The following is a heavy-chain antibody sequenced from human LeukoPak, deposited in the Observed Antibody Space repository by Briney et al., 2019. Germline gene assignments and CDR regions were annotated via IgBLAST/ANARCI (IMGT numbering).Heavy chain of an antibody. CDR1: GGSISSYY. D-gene: IGHD5-24*01. CDR3: ARGATISVAFDI. Sequence: PSETLSLTCTVSGGSISSYYWSWIRQPPGKGLKWIGYIYYSGSTNYNPSLKSRVTISADTSKNQFSLKLSSVTAADTAVYYCARGATISVAFDIWGQGTMVTVSS. CDR2: IYYSGST. V-gene: IGHV4-59*01. J-gene: IGHJ3*02.